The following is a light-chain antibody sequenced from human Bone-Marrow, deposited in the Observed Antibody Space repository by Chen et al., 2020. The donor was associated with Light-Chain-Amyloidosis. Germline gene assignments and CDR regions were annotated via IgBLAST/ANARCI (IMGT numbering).Light chain of an antibody. J-gene: IGLJ3*02. V-gene: IGLV3-21*02. CDR2: DDI. Sequence: SYVLTQPPSVSVALGQTATIARGGNNIGSTSVHWYQQTPGQAPLLILYDDIDRPSGIPGRFAGSTSGNTTTLTISRVEAGDEADYCCQVWGSSSDRPVFGGGTKLTVL. CDR3: QVWGSSSDRPV. CDR1: NIGSTS.